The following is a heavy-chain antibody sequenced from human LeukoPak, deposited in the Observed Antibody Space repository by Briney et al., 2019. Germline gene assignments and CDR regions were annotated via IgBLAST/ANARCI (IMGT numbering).Heavy chain of an antibody. Sequence: VRSLRLSCVASGFTFSSYGMHWVRQAPGKGLEWVAVISNDGSNKYYADSVKGRFTISRGNSKNTLYLQMNSLRAEDTAVYYCAKGQGAFDIWGQGTMVTVSS. CDR1: GFTFSSYG. V-gene: IGHV3-30*18. J-gene: IGHJ3*02. CDR3: AKGQGAFDI. CDR2: ISNDGSNK.